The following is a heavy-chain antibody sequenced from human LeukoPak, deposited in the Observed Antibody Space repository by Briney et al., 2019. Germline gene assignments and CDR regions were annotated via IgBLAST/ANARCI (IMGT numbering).Heavy chain of an antibody. CDR2: IIPIFGTA. V-gene: IGHV1-69*13. CDR3: ARRGPHIPGGGMDV. J-gene: IGHJ6*02. D-gene: IGHD2-2*02. CDR1: GGTFSSYA. Sequence: GASVKVSCKASGGTFSSYAISWVRQAPGQGLEWMGGIIPIFGTANYAQKFQGRVTITADESTSTAYMELSSLRSEDTAVYYCARRGPHIPGGGMDVWGQGTTVTVSS.